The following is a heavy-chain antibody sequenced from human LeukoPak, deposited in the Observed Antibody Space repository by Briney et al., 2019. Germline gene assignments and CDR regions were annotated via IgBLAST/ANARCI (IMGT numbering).Heavy chain of an antibody. J-gene: IGHJ4*02. CDR1: GFRFSNFA. V-gene: IGHV3-23*01. Sequence: GGSLRLSCAASGFRFSNFAMSWVRQAPGKGLGWVSLIIGSSGDTLYADSVKGRFTISRDISKNRLYLQMNSLRAEDTALYYSAKGAYDYIEMGYFDDWGQGTLVTVSS. D-gene: IGHD5-12*01. CDR3: AKGAYDYIEMGYFDD. CDR2: IIGSSGDT.